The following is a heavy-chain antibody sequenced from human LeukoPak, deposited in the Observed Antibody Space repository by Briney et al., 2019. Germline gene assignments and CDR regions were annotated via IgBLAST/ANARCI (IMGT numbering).Heavy chain of an antibody. CDR2: INPHSGVT. J-gene: IGHJ4*02. CDR3: ARDRTSTPNWEFDY. CDR1: GYTFAGYF. Sequence: GASVKVSCKASGYTFAGYFIHWVRQAPGQGLEWMGRINPHSGVTEYAQKFQGRVTMSRDTSITTAYVEVSRLISDDTAVYYCARDRTSTPNWEFDYWGQGTLVTASS. D-gene: IGHD1-26*01. V-gene: IGHV1-2*06.